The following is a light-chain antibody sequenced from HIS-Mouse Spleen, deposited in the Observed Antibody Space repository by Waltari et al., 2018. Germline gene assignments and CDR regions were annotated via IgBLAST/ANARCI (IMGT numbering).Light chain of an antibody. J-gene: IGLJ3*02. CDR2: RNN. CDR1: SSNIGSNY. CDR3: AAWDDSLSGWV. Sequence: QSVLTQPPSASGTPGQRVTISCSGRSSNIGSNYVYWYQQLPGTAPKLLIYRNNRRPSGVPDHLSGSTSGTSASLAISGRRSADEADYYCAAWDDSLSGWVFGGGTKLTVL. V-gene: IGLV1-47*01.